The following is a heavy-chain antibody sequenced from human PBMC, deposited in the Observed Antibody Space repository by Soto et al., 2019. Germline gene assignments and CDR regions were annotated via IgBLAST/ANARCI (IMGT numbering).Heavy chain of an antibody. CDR3: AQTVGVMVYAIWSGLDP. V-gene: IGHV1-69*02. CDR2: IIPILGIA. J-gene: IGHJ5*02. Sequence: SVKVSCKASGGTFSSYTISWVLQAPGQGLEWMGRIIPILGIANYAQKFQGRVTITADKSTSTAYMELSSLRSEDTAVYYCAQTVGVMVYAIWSGLDPWGQGTQVTVS. D-gene: IGHD2-8*01. CDR1: GGTFSSYT.